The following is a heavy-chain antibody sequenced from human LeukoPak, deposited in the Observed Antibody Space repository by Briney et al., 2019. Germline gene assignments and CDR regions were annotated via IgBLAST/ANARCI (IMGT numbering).Heavy chain of an antibody. CDR1: GGSISIYY. Sequence: PSETLSLTCTVSGGSISIYYWSWVRQSPGKGLEWIGYIFYGRSSNYNPSLKSRITISADTSKNQFSLKLSSVTAADTAAYYCARDRGLYWYFDLWGRGTLVTVSS. J-gene: IGHJ2*01. CDR3: ARDRGLYWYFDL. V-gene: IGHV4-59*01. D-gene: IGHD3-10*01. CDR2: IFYGRSS.